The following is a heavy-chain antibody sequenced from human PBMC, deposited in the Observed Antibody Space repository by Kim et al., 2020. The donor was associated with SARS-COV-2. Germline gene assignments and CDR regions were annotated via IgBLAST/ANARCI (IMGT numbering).Heavy chain of an antibody. CDR3: ARGLGYTYGCFWYFDL. Sequence: GGSLRLFCAASGFIFSSYAISWVRQAPGKGLEWVSAISGSGGSTYYADSVKGRFTISRDNSKNTLYLQMNSLRAEDTAVYYCARGLGYTYGCFWYFDLWGRGTPVTVSS. CDR2: ISGSGGST. J-gene: IGHJ2*01. CDR1: GFIFSSYA. D-gene: IGHD5-18*01. V-gene: IGHV3-23*01.